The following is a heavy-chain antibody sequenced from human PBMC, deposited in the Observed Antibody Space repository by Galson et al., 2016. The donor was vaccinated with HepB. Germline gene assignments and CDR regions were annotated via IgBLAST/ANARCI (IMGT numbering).Heavy chain of an antibody. CDR1: GGSVSSDAYH. CDR3: ATYLVGHGGTGY. Sequence: ETLSLTCTVSGGSVSSDAYHWSWIRQPPGKGLEWIGHTYYSGTISYNPSPRSRLTISLDTSKNQLPLKLTSVTAADTAVYFCATYLVGHGGTGYWGQGSLVTVSS. D-gene: IGHD1-26*01. V-gene: IGHV4-61*08. CDR2: TYYSGTI. J-gene: IGHJ4*02.